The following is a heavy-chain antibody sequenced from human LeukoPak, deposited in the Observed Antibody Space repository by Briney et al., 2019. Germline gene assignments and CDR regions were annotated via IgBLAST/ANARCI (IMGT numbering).Heavy chain of an antibody. CDR2: MNPNSGNT. J-gene: IGHJ6*03. V-gene: IGHV1-8*01. CDR3: ARGPMPPSLAYYYHYMDV. Sequence: ASVKVSCKASGYTFTSYDINWVRQATGQGLEWMGWMNPNSGNTGYAQKFQGRVTMTRNTSISTAYMELSSLRSEDTAVYYCARGPMPPSLAYYYHYMDVWGKGTTVTISS. D-gene: IGHD2-2*01. CDR1: GYTFTSYD.